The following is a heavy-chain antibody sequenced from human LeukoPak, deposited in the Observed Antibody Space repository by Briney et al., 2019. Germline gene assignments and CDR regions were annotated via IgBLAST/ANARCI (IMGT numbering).Heavy chain of an antibody. D-gene: IGHD6-19*01. CDR3: ARGRSSGWYSGWFDP. CDR2: IWYDGSNK. CDR1: GFTFSSYG. J-gene: IGHJ5*02. Sequence: GGSLRLSCAASGFTFSSYGMHWVRQAPGKALEWVAVIWYDGSNKYYADSVKGRFTISRDNSRNTLYLQMNSLRAEDTAVYYCARGRSSGWYSGWFDPWGQGTLVTVSS. V-gene: IGHV3-33*01.